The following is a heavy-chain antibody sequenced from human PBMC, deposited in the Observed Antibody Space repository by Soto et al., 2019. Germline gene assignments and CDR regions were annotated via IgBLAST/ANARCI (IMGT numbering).Heavy chain of an antibody. CDR3: ASGGGVYYFDY. Sequence: SETLSLTCTVSGGSISSYYWSWIRQPPGKGLEWIGYIYYGGSANYNPSLKSRVTISLYTSKNQFSLKLSSVTAADTAVYYCASGGGVYYFDYWGQGTLVTVSS. CDR1: GGSISSYY. D-gene: IGHD2-8*02. V-gene: IGHV4-59*12. J-gene: IGHJ4*02. CDR2: IYYGGSA.